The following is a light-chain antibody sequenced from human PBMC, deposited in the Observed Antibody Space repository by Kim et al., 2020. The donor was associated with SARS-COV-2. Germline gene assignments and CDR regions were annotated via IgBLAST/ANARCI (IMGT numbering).Light chain of an antibody. J-gene: IGKJ4*01. CDR2: TAS. CDR1: QNIASY. V-gene: IGKV1-39*01. Sequence: ASVGDRGTITCRASQNIASYLNWYQKKPGGAPKVLIFTASILHGGGPSRFSGSGSGTDFTLTISSLQPEDFATYYCQQTYSTPLTFGGGTKVDIK. CDR3: QQTYSTPLT.